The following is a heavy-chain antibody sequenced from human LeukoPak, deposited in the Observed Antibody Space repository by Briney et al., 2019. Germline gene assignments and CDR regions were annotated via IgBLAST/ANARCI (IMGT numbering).Heavy chain of an antibody. CDR1: GYTLTELS. J-gene: IGHJ5*02. V-gene: IGHV1-24*01. Sequence: ASVKVSCKVSGYTLTELSMHWVRQAPGKGLEWMGGFDPEDGETIYAQKFQGRVTMTEDTSTDTAYMELSSLRSEDTAVYYCAKLKHHGTYGLDGFDPWGQGTLVTVSS. CDR2: FDPEDGET. CDR3: AKLKHHGTYGLDGFDP. D-gene: IGHD1-7*01.